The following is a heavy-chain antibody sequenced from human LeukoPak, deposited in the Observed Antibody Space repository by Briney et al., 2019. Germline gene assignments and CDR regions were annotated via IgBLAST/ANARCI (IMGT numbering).Heavy chain of an antibody. V-gene: IGHV4-59*01. Sequence: YPSETLSLTCTVSGGSISSYYLSWIRQPPGKGLEWIGYIYYSGSTNYNPSLKSRVTISVDTSKNQFSLKLSSVTAADTAVYYCAREGCSSTSCYRGATGFDYWGQGTPVTVSS. D-gene: IGHD2-2*02. CDR2: IYYSGST. CDR3: AREGCSSTSCYRGATGFDY. J-gene: IGHJ4*02. CDR1: GGSISSYY.